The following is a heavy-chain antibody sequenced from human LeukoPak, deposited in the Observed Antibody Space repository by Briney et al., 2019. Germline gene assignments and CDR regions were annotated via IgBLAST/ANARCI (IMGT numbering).Heavy chain of an antibody. CDR3: AREIAAAGHFDY. Sequence: PGGSLRLSCAASGFILSNYRMSWVRQAPGKGLEWVSYISSSGNSREYADSVKGRFTISRDNARDSLHLQMNSLRAEDTAVYYCAREIAAAGHFDYWGQGTLVTVSS. V-gene: IGHV3-48*04. D-gene: IGHD6-13*01. J-gene: IGHJ4*02. CDR2: ISSSGNSR. CDR1: GFILSNYR.